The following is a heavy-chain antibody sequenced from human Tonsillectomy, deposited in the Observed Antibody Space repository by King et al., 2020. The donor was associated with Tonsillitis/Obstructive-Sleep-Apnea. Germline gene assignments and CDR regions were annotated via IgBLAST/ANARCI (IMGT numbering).Heavy chain of an antibody. CDR3: AKSLYSSSSLLDY. CDR2: ISCSGGSA. J-gene: IGHJ4*02. Sequence: VQLVESGGGLVQPGGSLRRSWSSSGFTFSSFVMSWFRQAPGKGLEWVSSISCSGGSAYYSGSVKGRFTISRDTSKNTLYLQMDSLRAEDTAVYYCAKSLYSSSSLLDYWGQGALVTVSS. V-gene: IGHV3-23*04. CDR1: GFTFSSFV. D-gene: IGHD6-6*01.